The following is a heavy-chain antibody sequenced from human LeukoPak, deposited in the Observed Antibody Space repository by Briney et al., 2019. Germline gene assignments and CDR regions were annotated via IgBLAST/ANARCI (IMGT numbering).Heavy chain of an antibody. D-gene: IGHD1-26*01. CDR2: MNPVSGKT. J-gene: IGHJ6*03. Sequence: ASVKVSCKASGYTLSSYDINWVRQATGQGLEWMGWMNPVSGKTAYAQKFQGRVTMTRNTSISTAYLELSSLRSEDTAVYYCASCGSLSRRSFRSPHYYYMDVWGKGTTVTVSS. CDR1: GYTLSSYD. CDR3: ASCGSLSRRSFRSPHYYYMDV. V-gene: IGHV1-8*02.